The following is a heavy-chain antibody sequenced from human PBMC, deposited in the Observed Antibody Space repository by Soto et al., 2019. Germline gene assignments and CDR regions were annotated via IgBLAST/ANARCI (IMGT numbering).Heavy chain of an antibody. CDR3: GRDGGQ. V-gene: IGHV3-74*03. Sequence: EVQLVESGGGLVQPGGSLRLSCAASGFTFSSSWMHWVRQAPGKGLVWVSRINSDASTTTYADSVKGRFTISRDNAKNTLYLQMNSLRADDTAVYYCGRDGGQWGQGTLVTVSS. D-gene: IGHD3-16*01. J-gene: IGHJ4*02. CDR2: INSDASTT. CDR1: GFTFSSSW.